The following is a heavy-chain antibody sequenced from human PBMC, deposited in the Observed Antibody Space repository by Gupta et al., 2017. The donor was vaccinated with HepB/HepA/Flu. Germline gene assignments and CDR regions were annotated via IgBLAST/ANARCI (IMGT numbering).Heavy chain of an antibody. CDR3: ARLLPLLNWSDP. Sequence: QLQLQESGPGLVKPSETLSLTCTVSGGSISSSSYYWGWIRQPPGKGLEWIGSIYYSGSTYYNPSLKSRVTISVDTSKNQFSLKLSSVTAADTAVYYCARLLPLLNWSDPWGQGTLVTVSS. J-gene: IGHJ5*02. CDR1: GGSISSSSYY. D-gene: IGHD2-15*01. CDR2: IYYSGST. V-gene: IGHV4-39*01.